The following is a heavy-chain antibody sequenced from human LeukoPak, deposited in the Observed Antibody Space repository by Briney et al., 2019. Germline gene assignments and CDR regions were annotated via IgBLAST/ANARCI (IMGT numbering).Heavy chain of an antibody. D-gene: IGHD2-2*01. CDR1: GFTFSSYA. CDR3: AKVLCSSTSCYGESLPGY. V-gene: IGHV3-23*01. J-gene: IGHJ4*02. Sequence: GGSLRLSCAASGFTFSSYAMSWVRQAPGKGLEWVSAISGSGGSTYYADSVKGRFTISRDNSKNTLYLQMNSLRAEDTAVYYCAKVLCSSTSCYGESLPGYWGQGTLVTVSS. CDR2: ISGSGGST.